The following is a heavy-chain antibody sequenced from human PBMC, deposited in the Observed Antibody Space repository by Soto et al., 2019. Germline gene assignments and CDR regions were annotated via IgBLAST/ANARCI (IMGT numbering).Heavy chain of an antibody. CDR1: GYSITSAYY. V-gene: IGHV4-38-2*02. Sequence: PSETLSLTCAVSGYSITSAYYWGWIRQPPGKGLEWIGSISHSGSTYYNPSLKSRVTVSADTSKNRFSLKMSSVTAADTAVYFCTREGAGTIIDYWGQGTLATVSS. J-gene: IGHJ4*02. CDR2: ISHSGST. CDR3: TREGAGTIIDY. D-gene: IGHD6-13*01.